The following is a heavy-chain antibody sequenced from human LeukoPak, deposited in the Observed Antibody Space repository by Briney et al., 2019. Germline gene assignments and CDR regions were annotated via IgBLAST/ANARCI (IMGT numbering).Heavy chain of an antibody. D-gene: IGHD3-10*01. V-gene: IGHV4-61*01. Sequence: PSETLSLTCTVSGGSVSSGSYYWSWIRQPPGKGLEWIGYIYYSGSTNYNPPLKSRVTISVDTSKNQFSLKLSSVTAADTAVYYCAREGLVDNWFDPWGQGTLVTVSS. CDR3: AREGLVDNWFDP. CDR1: GGSVSSGSYY. CDR2: IYYSGST. J-gene: IGHJ5*02.